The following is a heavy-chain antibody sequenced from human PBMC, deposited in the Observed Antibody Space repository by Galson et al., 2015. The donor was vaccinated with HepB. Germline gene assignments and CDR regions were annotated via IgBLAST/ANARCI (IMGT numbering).Heavy chain of an antibody. D-gene: IGHD2-2*02. Sequence: SVKVSCKASGYTFTSYAMHWVRQAPGQRLEWMGWINAGNGNTKYSQKFQGRVTITRDTSASTAYMELSSLKSEDTAVYYCARDRRYIVVVPAAISWFDPWGQGTLVTVSS. V-gene: IGHV1-3*01. J-gene: IGHJ5*02. CDR2: INAGNGNT. CDR1: GYTFTSYA. CDR3: ARDRRYIVVVPAAISWFDP.